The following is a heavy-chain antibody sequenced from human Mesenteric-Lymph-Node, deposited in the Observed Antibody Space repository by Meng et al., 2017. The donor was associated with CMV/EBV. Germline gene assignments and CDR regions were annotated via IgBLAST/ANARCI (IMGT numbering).Heavy chain of an antibody. J-gene: IGHJ6*02. CDR2: ISYDGSEK. V-gene: IGHV3-30-3*01. CDR1: GFTFTTHA. Sequence: GESLKISCAASGFTFTTHAMHWIRQAPGKGLEWVAIISYDGSEKYYADFVKGRFTISRDNFKSTVYLQMNSLRSEDTSMFYCSRGADDHNSYYYGVDVWGPGTTVTVSS. CDR3: SRGADDHNSYYYGVDV. D-gene: IGHD5-24*01.